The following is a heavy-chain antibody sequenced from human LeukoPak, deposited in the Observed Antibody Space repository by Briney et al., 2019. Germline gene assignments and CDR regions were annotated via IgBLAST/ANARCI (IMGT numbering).Heavy chain of an antibody. D-gene: IGHD6-13*01. CDR2: INPNSGGT. CDR1: GYTFTGYY. V-gene: IGHV1-2*02. J-gene: IGHJ4*02. CDR3: ARDRGVGYSSSYQIDY. Sequence: ASVKVSCKASGYTFTGYYMHWVRQAPGQGLEWMGWINPNSGGTNYAQKFQGRVTMTRDTSISTAYMELSRLRSDDTAVYYCARDRGVGYSSSYQIDYWGQGTLVPVSS.